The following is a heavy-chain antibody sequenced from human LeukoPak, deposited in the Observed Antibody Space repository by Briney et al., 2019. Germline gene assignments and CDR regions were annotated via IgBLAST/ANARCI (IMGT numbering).Heavy chain of an antibody. D-gene: IGHD4-17*01. CDR2: ISYDGSKK. V-gene: IGHV3-30*18. CDR3: ANTVNYYYYYYDMDV. CDR1: GFTFSSYG. J-gene: IGHJ6*04. Sequence: GRSLRLSCAASGFTFSSYGMHWVRQAPGKGLEWEAVISYDGSKKYYADSVKGRFTISRDDSKNTLYLQMNSLRAEDTAVYYCANTVNYYYYYYDMDVWGKGTTVTVSS.